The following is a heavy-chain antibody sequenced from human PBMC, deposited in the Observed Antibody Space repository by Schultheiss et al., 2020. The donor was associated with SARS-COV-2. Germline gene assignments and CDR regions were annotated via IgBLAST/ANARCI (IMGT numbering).Heavy chain of an antibody. V-gene: IGHV5-51*01. CDR3: ARLGRRDGYNPCDY. D-gene: IGHD5-24*01. CDR2: IYPGDSDT. Sequence: GGSLRLSCKASGYRFSNYWIGWVRQMPGKGLEWMGTIYPGDSDTRYSPSFQGQVTISADKSISTAYLQWSSLKASDTAMYYCARLGRRDGYNPCDYWGQGTLVTVSS. J-gene: IGHJ4*02. CDR1: GYRFSNYW.